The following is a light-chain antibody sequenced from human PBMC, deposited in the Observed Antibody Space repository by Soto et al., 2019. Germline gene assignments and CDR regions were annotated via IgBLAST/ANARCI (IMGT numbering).Light chain of an antibody. V-gene: IGKV3-20*01. CDR3: QQYGSSPPLS. J-gene: IGKJ4*01. CDR1: QSVSSSY. Sequence: IVLTQSPGTLSLSPGERASLSCRASQSVSSSYLAWYQQKPGQAPRLLIYGASSRATGIPDRFSGGGSATHFTLTISSLESEDFAVYYCQQYGSSPPLSFGGGTNVEIK. CDR2: GAS.